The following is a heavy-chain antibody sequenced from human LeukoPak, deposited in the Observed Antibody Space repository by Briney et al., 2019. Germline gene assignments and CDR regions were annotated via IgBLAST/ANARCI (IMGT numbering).Heavy chain of an antibody. CDR2: IRYDGSNK. Sequence: GGSLRLSCAASGFTFSSYGMHWVRQAPGKGLEWVAFIRYDGSNKYYADSVKGRFTISRDNSKNTLYLQMNSLRAEDTAVYYCAKDDILTGYYTFDYWGQGTLVTVSS. CDR1: GFTFSSYG. CDR3: AKDDILTGYYTFDY. J-gene: IGHJ4*02. D-gene: IGHD3-9*01. V-gene: IGHV3-30*02.